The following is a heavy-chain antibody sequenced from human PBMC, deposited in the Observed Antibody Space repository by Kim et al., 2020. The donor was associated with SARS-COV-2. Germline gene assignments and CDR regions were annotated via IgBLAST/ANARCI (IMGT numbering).Heavy chain of an antibody. D-gene: IGHD6-13*01. CDR3: ARDLEQQPANPHAFNI. CDR1: GFPFSNYA. J-gene: IGHJ3*02. Sequence: GGSLRLSCAASGFPFSNYAMHWVRQAPGKGLEWVSVIWSDGGNKYYADSVKGRFTISRDSSKNTLYLQMNSLRAEDTAVYYCARDLEQQPANPHAFNIWGHGTMVTVSS. CDR2: IWSDGGNK. V-gene: IGHV3-33*01.